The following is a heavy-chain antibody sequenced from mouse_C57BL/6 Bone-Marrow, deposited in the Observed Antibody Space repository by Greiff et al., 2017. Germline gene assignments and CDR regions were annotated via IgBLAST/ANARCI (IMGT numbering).Heavy chain of an antibody. CDR2: INPGSGGT. Sequence: QVQLQQSGAELVRPGTSVTVSCKASGYAFTNYLIEWVKQRPGQGLEWIGGINPGSGGTKYNEKFKGTATLTADKSSSPASMQLRSLTSEDSAVYFCARRNITTVDWYFDVWGTGTTVTVSS. D-gene: IGHD1-1*01. V-gene: IGHV1-54*01. CDR3: ARRNITTVDWYFDV. J-gene: IGHJ1*03. CDR1: GYAFTNYL.